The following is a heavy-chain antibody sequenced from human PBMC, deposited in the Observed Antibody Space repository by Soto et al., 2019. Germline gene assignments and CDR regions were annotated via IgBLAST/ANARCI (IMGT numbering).Heavy chain of an antibody. J-gene: IGHJ5*02. V-gene: IGHV1-69*13. CDR2: IIPIFGTA. Sequence: SVKVSCKASGGTFSSYAISWVRQAPGQGLEWMGGIIPIFGTANYAQKFQGRVTITADESTSTAYMELSSLRSEDTAVYYCARHPERIAQIGWFDPWGQGTLVTVSS. CDR1: GGTFSSYA. CDR3: ARHPERIAQIGWFDP. D-gene: IGHD6-13*01.